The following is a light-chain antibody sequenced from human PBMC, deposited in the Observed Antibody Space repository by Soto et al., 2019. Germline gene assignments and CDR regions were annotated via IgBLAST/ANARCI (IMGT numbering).Light chain of an antibody. J-gene: IGLJ1*01. CDR3: SSYTTISTYV. CDR2: DVR. V-gene: IGLV2-14*01. Sequence: QSALTQPASVSGSPGQSITISCTGTSRDVGGYNYVSWYQQHPGKAPKLMIYDVRNRPSGVSNRFSGSKSVNTASLTISGLQAEDEADYNCSSYTTISTYVFGTGTKLTVL. CDR1: SRDVGGYNY.